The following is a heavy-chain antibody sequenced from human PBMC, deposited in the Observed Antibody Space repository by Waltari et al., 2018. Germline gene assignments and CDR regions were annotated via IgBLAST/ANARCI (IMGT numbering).Heavy chain of an antibody. D-gene: IGHD1-26*01. CDR3: ASKNSGSFRRGGFDI. Sequence: QLPLRESGPGLVKPSATLSLTCTVSGGSININTYYWGWVRQTPGKGLEWIGSIHYSGSTYYNPSLKSRVTISVDTSKNQFSLNLNSVTAADTAVCYCASKNSGSFRRGGFDIRGQGTMVTVSS. CDR2: IHYSGST. J-gene: IGHJ3*02. V-gene: IGHV4-39*01. CDR1: GGSININTYY.